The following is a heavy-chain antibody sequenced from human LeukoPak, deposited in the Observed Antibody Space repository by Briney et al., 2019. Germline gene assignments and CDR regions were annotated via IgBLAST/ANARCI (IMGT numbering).Heavy chain of an antibody. Sequence: GGSLRLSCAASGFTFSSYGMHWVRQAPGKGLEWVAVIWYDGSNKYYADSVKGRFTISRDNSKNTLYLQMNSLRAEDTAVYYCARGRHCSGGRCYSDFDSWGQGTLVTVSS. CDR2: IWYDGSNK. CDR3: ARGRHCSGGRCYSDFDS. J-gene: IGHJ4*02. V-gene: IGHV3-33*01. CDR1: GFTFSSYG. D-gene: IGHD2-15*01.